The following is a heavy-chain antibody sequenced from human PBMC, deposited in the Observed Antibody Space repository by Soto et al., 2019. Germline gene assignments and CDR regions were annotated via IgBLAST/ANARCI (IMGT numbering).Heavy chain of an antibody. CDR2: IRSKAYGGTT. D-gene: IGHD3-9*01. V-gene: IGHV3-49*03. J-gene: IGHJ5*02. Sequence: GSLRLSCTTSGFTFGDYAMSWFRPAPGKGLEGGGFIRSKAYGGTTEYAASVKGRFTISRDDSKSIAYLQMNSLKTEDTAVYYCTAEYYDILTGSVTPLLLNWFDPWGQGTLVTVSS. CDR3: TAEYYDILTGSVTPLLLNWFDP. CDR1: GFTFGDYA.